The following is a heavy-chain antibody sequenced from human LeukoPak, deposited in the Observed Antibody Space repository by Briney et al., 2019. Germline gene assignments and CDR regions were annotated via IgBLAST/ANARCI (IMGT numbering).Heavy chain of an antibody. V-gene: IGHV1-18*01. D-gene: IGHD3-3*01. Sequence: GAPVKVSCKASGYTFTSYGISWVRQAPGQGLEWMGWISAYNGNTNYAQKLQGRVTMTTDTSTSTAYMELRSLRSDDTAVYYCARDHIYYDFWSGYYPRNWFDPWGQGTLVTVSS. J-gene: IGHJ5*02. CDR2: ISAYNGNT. CDR1: GYTFTSYG. CDR3: ARDHIYYDFWSGYYPRNWFDP.